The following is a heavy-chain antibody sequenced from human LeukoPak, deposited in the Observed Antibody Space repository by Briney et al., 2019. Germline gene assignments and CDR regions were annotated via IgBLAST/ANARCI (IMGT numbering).Heavy chain of an antibody. V-gene: IGHV3-30*03. D-gene: IGHD1-26*01. CDR1: GFTFSNAW. Sequence: GGSLRLSCAASGFTFSNAWMSWVRQAPGKGLEWVAVISYDGSNKYYADSVKGRFTISRDNSKNTLYLQMNSLRAEDTAVYYCARDARAYSGSYWGYFDYWGQGTLVTVSS. CDR3: ARDARAYSGSYWGYFDY. J-gene: IGHJ4*02. CDR2: ISYDGSNK.